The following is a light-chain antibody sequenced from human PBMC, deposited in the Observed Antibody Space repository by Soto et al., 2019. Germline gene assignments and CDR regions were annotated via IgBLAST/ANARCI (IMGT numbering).Light chain of an antibody. Sequence: QSALTQPASVSGSPGQSITISCTGTSSDIGGYNYVSWYQQHPGKAPKLMIYEVSNRPSGVSNRFSGSKSGNTASLTISGLQAEDEADYYCSSFRSTTTLFGGGTKVIVL. V-gene: IGLV2-14*01. CDR1: SSDIGGYNY. CDR3: SSFRSTTTL. J-gene: IGLJ2*01. CDR2: EVS.